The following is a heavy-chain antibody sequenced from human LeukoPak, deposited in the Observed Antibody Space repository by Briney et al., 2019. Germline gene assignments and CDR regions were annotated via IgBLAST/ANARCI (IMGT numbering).Heavy chain of an antibody. J-gene: IGHJ4*02. D-gene: IGHD6-13*01. CDR1: AFTFSSYW. V-gene: IGHV3-7*01. CDR2: IKQEGSEK. Sequence: GGSLRLSCAASAFTFSSYWMSWVRQAPGKGVEWVANIKQEGSEKYKVDSGKGRFTISRDNAQNSLYLQMNSLRAEGTAVYYCARVPSRRFGRSSWYWYFDYWGQGTLVTVSS. CDR3: ARVPSRRFGRSSWYWYFDY.